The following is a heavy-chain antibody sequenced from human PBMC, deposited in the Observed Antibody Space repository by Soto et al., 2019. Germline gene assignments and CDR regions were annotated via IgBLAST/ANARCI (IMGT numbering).Heavy chain of an antibody. J-gene: IGHJ4*02. Sequence: PGGSLRLSCAASGFTFSSYSMNWVRQAPGKGLEWVSYISSSSTMYYADSVKGRFTISRDNAKNSLYLQMNSLRDEDTAVYYCARDPYSSSWFNSDYWGQGTLVTVSS. CDR2: ISSSSTM. CDR1: GFTFSSYS. V-gene: IGHV3-48*02. CDR3: ARDPYSSSWFNSDY. D-gene: IGHD6-13*01.